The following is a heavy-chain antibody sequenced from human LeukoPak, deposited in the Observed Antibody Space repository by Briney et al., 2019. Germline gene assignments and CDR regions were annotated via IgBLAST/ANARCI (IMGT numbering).Heavy chain of an antibody. Sequence: GGSLRLSCAASGFTFSSYAMHWVRQAPGKGLEYVSAISSNGGSTYYANSVKGRFTISRDNSKNTLYLQMGSLRAEDTAVFYCAKDRVAAAGTFDYWGQGTLVTVSS. CDR3: AKDRVAAAGTFDY. D-gene: IGHD6-13*01. V-gene: IGHV3-64*01. J-gene: IGHJ4*02. CDR1: GFTFSSYA. CDR2: ISSNGGST.